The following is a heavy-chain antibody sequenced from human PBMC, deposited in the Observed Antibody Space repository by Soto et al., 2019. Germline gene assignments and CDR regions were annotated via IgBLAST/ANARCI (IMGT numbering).Heavy chain of an antibody. D-gene: IGHD6-13*01. Sequence: QVQLVQSGAEVKKPGSSVKVSCKASGGTFSSYNISWVRQAPGQGLEWMGRIIPILGVANYAQKFQGRVTITADKSTRTAYMELSSLRSADTAVYYCARGDIAAAGIDGYFDYWGQGTLVTVSS. CDR2: IIPILGVA. CDR1: GGTFSSYN. CDR3: ARGDIAAAGIDGYFDY. J-gene: IGHJ4*02. V-gene: IGHV1-69*02.